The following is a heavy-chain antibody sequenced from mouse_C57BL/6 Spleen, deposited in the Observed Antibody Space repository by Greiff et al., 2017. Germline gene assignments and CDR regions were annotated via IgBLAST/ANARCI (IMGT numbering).Heavy chain of an antibody. J-gene: IGHJ2*01. CDR3: AREATTVVAFDY. CDR2: IYPGSGSP. V-gene: IGHV1-55*01. D-gene: IGHD1-1*01. CDR1: GYTFTSYW. Sequence: VQLQQPGAELVKPGASVKMSCKASGYTFTSYWITWVKQRPGQGLEWIGDIYPGSGSPNYNEKFKSKATLTVDTTSSKAYMQLSSLTAEDSAVYYRAREATTVVAFDYWGQGPTLTVSS.